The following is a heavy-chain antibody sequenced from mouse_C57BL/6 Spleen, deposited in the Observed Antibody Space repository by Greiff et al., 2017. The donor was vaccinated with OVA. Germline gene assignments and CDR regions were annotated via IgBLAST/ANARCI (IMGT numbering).Heavy chain of an antibody. J-gene: IGHJ4*01. CDR3: TRCAMDY. Sequence: VQLQQSGAELVRPGASVTLSCKASGYTFTDYEMHWVKQTPVQGLEWIGAIDPETGGTAYNQKFKGKARLTAEKDYSTAYMELRSLTTEDSAVSYCTRCAMDYWGQGTSVTVSS. CDR1: GYTFTDYE. CDR2: IDPETGGT. V-gene: IGHV1-15*01.